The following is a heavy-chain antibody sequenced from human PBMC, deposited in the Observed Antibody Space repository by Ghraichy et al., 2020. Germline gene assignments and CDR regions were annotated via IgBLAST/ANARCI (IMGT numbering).Heavy chain of an antibody. V-gene: IGHV4-59*08. Sequence: SETLSLTCTVSGGSISSYYWSWIRQPPGKGLEWIGYIYYSGSTNYNPSLKSRVTISVDTSKNQFSLKLSSVTAADTAVYYCARFGSTVTTTNFDYWGQGTLVTVSS. CDR3: ARFGSTVTTTNFDY. J-gene: IGHJ4*02. CDR2: IYYSGST. CDR1: GGSISSYY. D-gene: IGHD4-17*01.